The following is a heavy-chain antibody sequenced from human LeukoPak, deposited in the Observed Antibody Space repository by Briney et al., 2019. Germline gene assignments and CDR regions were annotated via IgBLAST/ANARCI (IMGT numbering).Heavy chain of an antibody. CDR1: GFTFSSYS. D-gene: IGHD1-26*01. CDR2: ISSSSSYI. CDR3: AREMGSRRRGAFDI. J-gene: IGHJ3*02. V-gene: IGHV3-21*01. Sequence: GGSLRLSCAASGFTFSSYSMNWVRQAPGKGLEWVSSISSSSSYIYYADSVKGRFTISRDNAKNSLYLQMNSLRAEDTAVYYCAREMGSRRRGAFDIWGQGTMVTVSS.